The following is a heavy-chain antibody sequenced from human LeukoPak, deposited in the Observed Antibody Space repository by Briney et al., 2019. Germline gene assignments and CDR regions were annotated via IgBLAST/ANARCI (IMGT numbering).Heavy chain of an antibody. Sequence: GGSLRLSCAASGFTFSSYSMNWVRQAPGKGLEWVSSISSSSSYIYYADSVKGRFTISRDNAKNSLYLQMNSLRAEDTGVYHCARVGREGSNYYYYMDVWGKGTTVTVSS. CDR2: ISSSSSYI. V-gene: IGHV3-21*01. D-gene: IGHD2-2*01. J-gene: IGHJ6*03. CDR1: GFTFSSYS. CDR3: ARVGREGSNYYYYMDV.